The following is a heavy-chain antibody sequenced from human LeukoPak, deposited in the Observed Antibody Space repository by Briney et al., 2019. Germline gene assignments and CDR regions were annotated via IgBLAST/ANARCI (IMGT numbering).Heavy chain of an antibody. CDR3: TRDAGGGDCYSCPNWFDP. J-gene: IGHJ5*02. CDR2: INPNSGVT. Sequence: ASVKVSCKASGYTFTGYYMHWVRQAPGQGLDWMGWINPNSGVTKYAQKFQGRVTMTSDTAISTAYVELSRPRSDDTAVYYCTRDAGGGDCYSCPNWFDPWGQGTLVTVSS. V-gene: IGHV1-2*02. CDR1: GYTFTGYY. D-gene: IGHD2-21*02.